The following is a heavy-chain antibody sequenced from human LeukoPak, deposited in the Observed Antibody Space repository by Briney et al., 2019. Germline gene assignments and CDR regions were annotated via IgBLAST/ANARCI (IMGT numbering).Heavy chain of an antibody. D-gene: IGHD3-3*01. V-gene: IGHV3-7*01. CDR1: GFTFSSYW. CDR3: AREWNDFWSGKSFDY. CDR2: IKQDGSEK. Sequence: GGSLRLSCAASGFTFSSYWMSWVRQTPGNGLEWVANIKQDGSEKYYVDSVKGRFTISRDNAKNSLYLQMNSLRAEDTAVYYCAREWNDFWSGKSFDYWGQGTLVTVSS. J-gene: IGHJ4*02.